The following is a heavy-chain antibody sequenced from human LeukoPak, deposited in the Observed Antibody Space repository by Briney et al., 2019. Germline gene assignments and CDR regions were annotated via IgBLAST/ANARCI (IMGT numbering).Heavy chain of an antibody. J-gene: IGHJ5*02. Sequence: ASVKVSCKASGGTFSSYAITWVRQAPGQGLEWMGIINPSGGSTSYAQKFQGRVTMTRDMSTSTVYMELSSLRSEDTAVYYCARRLVGATATNWFDPWGQGTLVTVSS. CDR3: ARRLVGATATNWFDP. CDR2: INPSGGST. D-gene: IGHD1-26*01. CDR1: GGTFSSYA. V-gene: IGHV1-46*01.